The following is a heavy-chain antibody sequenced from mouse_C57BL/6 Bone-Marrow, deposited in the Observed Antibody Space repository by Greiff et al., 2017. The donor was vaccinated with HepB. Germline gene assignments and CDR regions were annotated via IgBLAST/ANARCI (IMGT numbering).Heavy chain of an antibody. CDR1: GYTFTSYN. Sequence: LQQSGAELVRPGASVKMSCKASGYTFTSYNMHWVKQTPRQGLEWIGAIYPGNGDTYYNQKFKGKATLTVDKSSSTAYMQLSRLTSEDSAVYFCAGGGYDYDGIFAYWGQGTLVTVSA. CDR3: AGGGYDYDGIFAY. V-gene: IGHV1-12*01. J-gene: IGHJ3*01. CDR2: IYPGNGDT. D-gene: IGHD2-4*01.